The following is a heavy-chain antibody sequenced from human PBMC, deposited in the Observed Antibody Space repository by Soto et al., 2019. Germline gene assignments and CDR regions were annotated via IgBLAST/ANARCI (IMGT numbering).Heavy chain of an antibody. J-gene: IGHJ5*02. CDR1: GYTFTGYY. Sequence: SVKVSCKASGYTFTGYYMHWVRQAPGQGLEWMGWINPNSGGTNYAQKFQGRVTMTRDTSISTAYMELSRLRSDDTAVYYCAKLGYCSSTSCPSWGQGTLVTVSS. CDR3: AKLGYCSSTSCPS. CDR2: INPNSGGT. D-gene: IGHD2-2*01. V-gene: IGHV1-2*02.